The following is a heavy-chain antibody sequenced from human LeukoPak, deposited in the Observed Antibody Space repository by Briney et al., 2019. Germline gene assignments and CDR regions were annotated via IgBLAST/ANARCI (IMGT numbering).Heavy chain of an antibody. Sequence: SETLSPTCTVSGGSISSSSYYWGWIRQPPGKGLEWIGSIYYSGSTYYNPSLKSRVTISVDTSKNQFSLKLSSVTAADTAVYYCARRGTVTTERFDYWGQGTLVTVSS. D-gene: IGHD4-11*01. J-gene: IGHJ4*02. CDR1: GGSISSSSYY. V-gene: IGHV4-39*01. CDR3: ARRGTVTTERFDY. CDR2: IYYSGST.